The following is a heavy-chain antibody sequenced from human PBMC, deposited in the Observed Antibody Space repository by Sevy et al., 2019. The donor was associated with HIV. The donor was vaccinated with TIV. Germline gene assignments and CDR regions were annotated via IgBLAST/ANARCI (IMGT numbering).Heavy chain of an antibody. CDR3: AKDARITMIVVVRFDY. CDR2: ISGSGGST. Sequence: GGSLRLSCAASGFTFSSYAMSWVRQAPGKGLEWVSAISGSGGSTYYADSVKGRFTISRDNSKNTLYLQMNSLRAEDTAVYYCAKDARITMIVVVRFDYWGQGTLVTVSS. J-gene: IGHJ4*02. CDR1: GFTFSSYA. D-gene: IGHD3-22*01. V-gene: IGHV3-23*01.